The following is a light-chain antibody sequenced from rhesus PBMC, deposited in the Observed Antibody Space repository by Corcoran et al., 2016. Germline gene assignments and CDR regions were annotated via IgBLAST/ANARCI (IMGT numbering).Light chain of an antibody. Sequence: DIQMTQSPSSVSASVGDRVTITCRASQGISRYLAWYQQKPGKSPKLLVYYATTLQSGVPSRFSGSGSGTEFTLTISSLQPEDFATYYCQQYNSLPYSFGQGTKVEIK. V-gene: IGKV1-25*01. CDR2: YAT. CDR1: QGISRY. J-gene: IGKJ2*01. CDR3: QQYNSLPYS.